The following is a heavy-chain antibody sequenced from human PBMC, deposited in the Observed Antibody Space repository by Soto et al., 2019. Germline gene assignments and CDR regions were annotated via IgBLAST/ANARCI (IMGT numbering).Heavy chain of an antibody. CDR2: IYYGGST. D-gene: IGHD2-21*02. CDR3: ASGRYCLSGDCFPNWFDP. J-gene: IGHJ5*02. Sequence: PSETLSLTCSVSVASVTSPEHYWTWIRQSPGKGLEWIGYIYYGGSTVYNPSLKGRSTVSLDTSKNQFSLNLTSVTAADTAVYFGASGRYCLSGDCFPNWFDPWGQGTLVTVSS. CDR1: VASVTSPEHY. V-gene: IGHV4-30-4*01.